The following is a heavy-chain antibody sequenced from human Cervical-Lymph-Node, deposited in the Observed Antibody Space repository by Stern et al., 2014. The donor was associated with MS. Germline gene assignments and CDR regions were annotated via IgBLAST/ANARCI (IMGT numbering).Heavy chain of an antibody. CDR3: ARASAPYGMDV. D-gene: IGHD2-2*01. Sequence: EMQLVESGGGLVQPGGSLRLSCAASGFAFSRYWMHWVRQAPGKGLVWVSRINGGGTSTTYADSVKGRMTISKDNAKNMLYLQMDSLSAEDTAVYFCARASAPYGMDVWGPGTTVTVSS. CDR1: GFAFSRYW. J-gene: IGHJ6*02. V-gene: IGHV3-74*03. CDR2: INGGGTST.